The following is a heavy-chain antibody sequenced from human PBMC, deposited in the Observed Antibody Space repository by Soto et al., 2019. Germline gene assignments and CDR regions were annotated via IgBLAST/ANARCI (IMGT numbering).Heavy chain of an antibody. CDR2: MNPNSGNT. V-gene: IGHV1-8*01. CDR1: GYTFTSYD. Sequence: ASVKVSCKASGYTFTSYDINWVRQATGQGLEWMGWMNPNSGNTGYAQKFQGRVTMTRNTSISTAYMELSSLRSEDTAVYYCARGLEYYYYMDVWGKGTTVTVS. J-gene: IGHJ6*03. CDR3: ARGLEYYYYMDV.